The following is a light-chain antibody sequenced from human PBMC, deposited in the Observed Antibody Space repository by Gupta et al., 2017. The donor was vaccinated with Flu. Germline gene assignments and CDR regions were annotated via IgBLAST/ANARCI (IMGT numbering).Light chain of an antibody. V-gene: IGLV1-47*02. CDR1: SSNIGSNY. CDR3: EAWEDSLRGVV. CDR2: SKN. J-gene: IGLJ3*02. Sequence: HSVLTQPPSASGTPGQSVTISCSGSSSNIGSNYVYWYQQLPGKAPKLIIYSKNQRPSGVPDRFSGSKSGNSASLAISGLRSEDEAEYYCEAWEDSLRGVVFGGGTKLTVL.